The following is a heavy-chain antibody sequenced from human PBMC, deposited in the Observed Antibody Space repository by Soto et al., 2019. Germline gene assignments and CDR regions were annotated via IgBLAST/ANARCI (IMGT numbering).Heavy chain of an antibody. CDR3: ARASDVVEKGIPGSMDV. V-gene: IGHV1-69*01. CDR1: GGTFRSHA. CDR2: IIPMFGPA. D-gene: IGHD2-21*01. J-gene: IGHJ6*02. Sequence: LQLAQSGAEVKKPGSSVKVSCKASGGTFRSHAISWVRQAPGQGLEWMGGIIPMFGPAKYAPSFQGRVTISGDESPRTFYMESKTLRSDDTAVYYCARASDVVEKGIPGSMDVCGQGTTVTVSS.